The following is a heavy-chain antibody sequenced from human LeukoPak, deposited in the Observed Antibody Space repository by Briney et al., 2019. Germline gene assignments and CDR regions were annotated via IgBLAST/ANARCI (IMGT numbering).Heavy chain of an antibody. D-gene: IGHD3-10*01. CDR1: GFTFSNAW. V-gene: IGHV3-15*01. CDR2: IKSKTDGGTT. Sequence: PGGSLRLSCAASGFTFSNAWMSWVRQAPGKGLEWVGRIKSKTDGGTTDYAAPVKGRFTISRDNSKNTLYLQMNSLRAEDTAVYYCAADLVMVRGARNWFDPWGQGTLVTVSS. J-gene: IGHJ5*02. CDR3: AADLVMVRGARNWFDP.